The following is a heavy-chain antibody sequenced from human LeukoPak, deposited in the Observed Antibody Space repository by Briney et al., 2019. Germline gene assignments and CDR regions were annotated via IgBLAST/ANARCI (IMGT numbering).Heavy chain of an antibody. Sequence: ASVKVSCKASGYTFTGYYIHWLRQAPGQGLECMEWINPNSGGTNYAQKFQGRVTMTRDTSISTAYMELSRLRSDDTAVYYCARGGSGSYFSWLDPWGQGTLVTVSS. D-gene: IGHD3-10*01. CDR1: GYTFTGYY. CDR3: ARGGSGSYFSWLDP. CDR2: INPNSGGT. J-gene: IGHJ5*02. V-gene: IGHV1-2*02.